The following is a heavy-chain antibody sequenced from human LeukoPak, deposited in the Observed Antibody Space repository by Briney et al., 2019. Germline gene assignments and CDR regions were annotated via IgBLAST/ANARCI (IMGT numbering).Heavy chain of an antibody. CDR1: GYTFTGYY. V-gene: IGHV1-2*02. Sequence: ASVKVSCKASGYTFTGYYMHWVRQAPGQGLEWMGWINPNSGGTNYAQKLQGRVTMTTDTSTSTAYMELRSLRSDDTAVYYCASCHCTNGVCYGECEYFQHWGQGTLVTVSS. D-gene: IGHD2-8*01. CDR3: ASCHCTNGVCYGECEYFQH. J-gene: IGHJ1*01. CDR2: INPNSGGT.